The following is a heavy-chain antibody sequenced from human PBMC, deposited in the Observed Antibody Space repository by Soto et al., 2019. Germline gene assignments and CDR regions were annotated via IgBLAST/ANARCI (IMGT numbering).Heavy chain of an antibody. CDR3: AKDRMVRGVIVNWFDP. Sequence: EVQLLESGGGLVQPGGSLRLSCAASGFTFSSYAMIWVRQAPGKGLEWVSAISGSGGSTYYADSVKGRFTISRDNSKNTLYLEMNSLRAEDTAVYYCAKDRMVRGVIVNWFDPWGQGTLVTVSS. V-gene: IGHV3-23*01. J-gene: IGHJ5*02. CDR2: ISGSGGST. CDR1: GFTFSSYA. D-gene: IGHD3-10*01.